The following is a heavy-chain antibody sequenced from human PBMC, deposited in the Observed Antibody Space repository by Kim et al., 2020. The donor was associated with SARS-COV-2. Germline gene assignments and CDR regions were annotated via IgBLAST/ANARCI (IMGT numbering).Heavy chain of an antibody. J-gene: IGHJ4*02. Sequence: GGSLRLSCAASGFTFSNYGMHWVRQAPGKGLEWVAVISHDGSKEYYEDSVKGRFTISRDSSKNKLYLEMNSLRAEDTAVYYCAKGFGGGALDYWGQGTRV. V-gene: IGHV3-30*18. CDR2: ISHDGSKE. CDR3: AKGFGGGALDY. CDR1: GFTFSNYG. D-gene: IGHD3-10*01.